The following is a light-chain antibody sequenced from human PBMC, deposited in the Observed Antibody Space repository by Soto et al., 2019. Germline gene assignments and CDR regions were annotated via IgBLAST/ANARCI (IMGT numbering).Light chain of an antibody. CDR2: DAS. Sequence: EIVMTQSPATLSLSPGERATLSCRASQTIDNTLAWYQRKPGQAPRLLIYDASTRATGVPARFSGSGSGTDFTLTISSLQSEDFAVYYCQQRSNWPGTFGQGTKV. V-gene: IGKV3-15*01. CDR3: QQRSNWPGT. CDR1: QTIDNT. J-gene: IGKJ1*01.